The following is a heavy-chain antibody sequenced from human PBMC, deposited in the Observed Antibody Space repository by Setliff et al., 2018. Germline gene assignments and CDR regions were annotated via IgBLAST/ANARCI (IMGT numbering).Heavy chain of an antibody. Sequence: SETLSLTCTVSGGSVSSSSYYWGWIRQPPGKGLEWIGTIYYSGTTYYSPSLKSRVTISVDTSKNQFSLKLTSVTAADTAIYYYASRRTGPGGWFDYWGQGTLVTVSS. CDR3: ASRRTGPGGWFDY. CDR1: GGSVSSSSYY. V-gene: IGHV4-39*01. D-gene: IGHD1-26*01. J-gene: IGHJ5*01. CDR2: IYYSGTT.